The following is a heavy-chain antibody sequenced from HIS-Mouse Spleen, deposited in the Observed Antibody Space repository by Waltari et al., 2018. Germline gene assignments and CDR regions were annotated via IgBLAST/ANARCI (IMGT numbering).Heavy chain of an antibody. D-gene: IGHD6-13*01. CDR1: GGSISSRSYY. CDR3: AREIPYSSSWYDWYFDL. CDR2: IYYSGST. J-gene: IGHJ2*01. Sequence: QLQLQESGPGLVQPSETLSLTCTVSGGSISSRSYYWGWIRQPPGKGLEWIWSIYYSGSTYYNPSLKSRVTISVDTSKNQFSLKLSSVTAADTAVYYCAREIPYSSSWYDWYFDLWGRGTLVTVSS. V-gene: IGHV4-39*07.